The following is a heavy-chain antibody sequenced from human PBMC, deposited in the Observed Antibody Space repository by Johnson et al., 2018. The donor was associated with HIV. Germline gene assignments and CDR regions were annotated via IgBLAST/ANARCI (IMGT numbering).Heavy chain of an antibody. D-gene: IGHD3-9*01. V-gene: IGHV3-30*18. CDR2: ISYDGNNK. CDR1: GFTFSSYG. Sequence: QVQLVESGGGVVQPGRSLRLSCAASGFTFSSYGMHWVRQAPGKGLEWVAVISYDGNNKYYADSVKGRFTISRDNSKNTLYLQMNSLRAEDTAVYYCAKDRNYDILSIWGQGTMLTVSS. J-gene: IGHJ3*02. CDR3: AKDRNYDILSI.